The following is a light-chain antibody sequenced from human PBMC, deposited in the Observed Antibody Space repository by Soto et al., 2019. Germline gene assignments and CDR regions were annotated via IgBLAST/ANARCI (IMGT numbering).Light chain of an antibody. Sequence: QAVVTQPPSVSAAPGQKVTISCSGSSSNIENNYVSWYQQLPGTAPTLLIYDNNKRPSGIPDRFSGSKSGTPATLGITGLQTGDEADYYCGTWDSSLSAVVFGGGTKLTVL. J-gene: IGLJ2*01. CDR3: GTWDSSLSAVV. V-gene: IGLV1-51*01. CDR1: SSNIENNY. CDR2: DNN.